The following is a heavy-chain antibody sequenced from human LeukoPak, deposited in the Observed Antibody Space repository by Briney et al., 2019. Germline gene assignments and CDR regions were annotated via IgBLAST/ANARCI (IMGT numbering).Heavy chain of an antibody. CDR3: ARSIGYSSDSDGGYYFDY. Sequence: ASVKVSCKASGYTFTSYAMHWVRQAPGQRPEWMGWINAGNGNTKYSQKFQGRVTITRDTSASTAYMELSSLRSEDTALYYCARSIGYSSDSDGGYYFDYWGQGTLVTVSS. CDR2: INAGNGNT. J-gene: IGHJ4*02. V-gene: IGHV1-3*01. D-gene: IGHD6-19*01. CDR1: GYTFTSYA.